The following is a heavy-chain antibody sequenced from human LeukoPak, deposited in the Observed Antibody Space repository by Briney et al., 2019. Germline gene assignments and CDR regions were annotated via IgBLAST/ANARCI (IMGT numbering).Heavy chain of an antibody. CDR3: ARVRVVVAANYFDY. V-gene: IGHV4-39*07. J-gene: IGHJ4*02. CDR1: GGSISSSSYY. CDR2: IYYSGST. D-gene: IGHD2-15*01. Sequence: SETLSLTCTVSGGSISSSSYYWGWIRQPPGKGLEWIGSIYYSGSTYYNPSLKSRVTISVDTPKNQFSLKLSSVTAADTAVYYCARVRVVVAANYFDYWGQGTLVTVSS.